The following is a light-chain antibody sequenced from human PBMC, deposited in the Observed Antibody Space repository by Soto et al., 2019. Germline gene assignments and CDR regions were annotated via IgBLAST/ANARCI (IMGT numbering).Light chain of an antibody. J-gene: IGLJ3*02. CDR3: QLYYGATRV. Sequence: QAVVTQEPSLTVSLGGTVTLTCSSSTGAVTSTHYANWFQQKPGQPPRSLIYSISNKYSWTPARFSGSLLGGSAALTLSDVQPEDEADYYCQLYYGATRVFGGGTKLTVL. CDR2: SIS. CDR1: TGAVTSTHY. V-gene: IGLV7-43*01.